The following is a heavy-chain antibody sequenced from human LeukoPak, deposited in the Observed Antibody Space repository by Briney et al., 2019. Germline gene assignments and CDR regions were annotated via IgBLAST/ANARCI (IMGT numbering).Heavy chain of an antibody. CDR1: GFTFSSYA. CDR2: ISYDGSNK. D-gene: IGHD2-2*01. V-gene: IGHV3-30-3*01. Sequence: GRSLRLSCAASGFTFSSYAMHWVRQAPGKGLEWVPVISYDGSNKYHADSVKGRFTISRDNSKNTLYLQMNSLRAEDTAVYYCARDPYYQLQRGYFDYWGQGTLVTVSS. J-gene: IGHJ4*02. CDR3: ARDPYYQLQRGYFDY.